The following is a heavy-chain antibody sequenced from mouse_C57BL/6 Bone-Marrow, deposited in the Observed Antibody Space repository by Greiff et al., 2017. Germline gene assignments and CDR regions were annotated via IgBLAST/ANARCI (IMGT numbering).Heavy chain of an antibody. V-gene: IGHV5-15*01. J-gene: IGHJ2*01. CDR2: ISNLAYSI. CDR1: GFTFSDYG. Sequence: DVMLVESGGGLVQPGGSLKLSCAASGFTFSDYGMAWVRQAPRKGPEWVAFISNLAYSIYYADTVTGRFTISRENAKNTLYLEMSSLRSEDTAMYYCARHGSTGTLDYWGQGTTLTVSS. CDR3: ARHGSTGTLDY. D-gene: IGHD4-1*02.